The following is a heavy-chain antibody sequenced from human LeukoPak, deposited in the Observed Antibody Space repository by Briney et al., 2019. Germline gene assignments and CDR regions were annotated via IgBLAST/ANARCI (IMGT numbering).Heavy chain of an antibody. V-gene: IGHV4-61*02. D-gene: IGHD2-15*01. CDR3: AREPPSSGAWGDTIDY. Sequence: PSQTLSLTCTVSGGSISSGCYYWSWIRQPAGKGLEWIGRIYTSGSTNYNPSLKSRVTISVDTSKNQFSLKLSSVTAADTAVYYCAREPPSSGAWGDTIDYWGQGTLVTVSS. J-gene: IGHJ4*02. CDR1: GGSISSGCYY. CDR2: IYTSGST.